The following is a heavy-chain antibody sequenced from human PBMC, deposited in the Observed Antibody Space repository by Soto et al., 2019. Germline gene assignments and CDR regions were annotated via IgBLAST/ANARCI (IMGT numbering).Heavy chain of an antibody. CDR3: ARLSGGSSAYYYYKDV. Sequence: SETLSLTCTVSGGSISSSSYYWGWIRQPPGKGLEWIGSIYYSGSTYYNPSLKSRVTISVDTSKNQFSLKLNSVTAADTAVYYCARLSGGSSAYYYYKDVWSKGTTVIVSS. D-gene: IGHD6-6*01. V-gene: IGHV4-39*01. CDR1: GGSISSSSYY. CDR2: IYYSGST. J-gene: IGHJ6*03.